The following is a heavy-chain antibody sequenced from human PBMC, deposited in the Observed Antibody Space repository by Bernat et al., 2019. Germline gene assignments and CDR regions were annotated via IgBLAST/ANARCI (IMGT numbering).Heavy chain of an antibody. V-gene: IGHV3-64*01. J-gene: IGHJ4*02. Sequence: EVQLVESGGGLVQPGGSLGLSCAASGFTFSSYAMHWVRQAPGKGLEYVSAISSNGGSTYYANSVKGRFTISRDNSKNTLYLQMGSLRAEDMAVYYCARTPLYYDFWSGYDDYWGQGTLVTVSS. D-gene: IGHD3-3*01. CDR2: ISSNGGST. CDR3: ARTPLYYDFWSGYDDY. CDR1: GFTFSSYA.